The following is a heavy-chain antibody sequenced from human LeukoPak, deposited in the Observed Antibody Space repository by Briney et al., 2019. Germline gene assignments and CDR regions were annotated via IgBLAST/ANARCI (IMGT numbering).Heavy chain of an antibody. V-gene: IGHV4-34*01. CDR2: INHSGST. CDR1: GGSFSGYY. J-gene: IGHJ4*02. Sequence: TSETLSLTCAVYGGSFSGYYWSWIRQPPGKGLEWIGEINHSGSTNYNPSLKSRVTISVDTSKNQFSLKLSSVTAADTAVYYCARATRSALGYWGQGTLVTVSS. CDR3: ARATRSALGY. D-gene: IGHD1-26*01.